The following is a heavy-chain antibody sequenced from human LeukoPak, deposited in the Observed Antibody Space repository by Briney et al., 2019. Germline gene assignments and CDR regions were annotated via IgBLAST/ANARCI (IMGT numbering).Heavy chain of an antibody. CDR3: AKGSNGDSNYFFDY. Sequence: GGSLRLFCAVSGFTFSSYAMSWVRQAPEKGLETVSVITSDGGSTHYAASVKGRFTATRDNSKNTLYLQMNSLRANDTAVYYSAKGSNGDSNYFFDYWGQGTLVTVSS. J-gene: IGHJ4*02. CDR1: GFTFSSYA. D-gene: IGHD4-11*01. V-gene: IGHV3-23*01. CDR2: ITSDGGST.